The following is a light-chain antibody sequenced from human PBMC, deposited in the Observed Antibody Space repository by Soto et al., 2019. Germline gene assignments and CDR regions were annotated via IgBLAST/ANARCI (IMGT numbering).Light chain of an antibody. J-gene: IGKJ1*01. CDR3: MQGTYWPST. V-gene: IGKV2-30*01. CDR1: QSVVYSDGNAY. Sequence: DVVMTQSPPSLPVTLGQPASISCRSSQSVVYSDGNAYLNWFQQRPGQSPRRLIYTVSNRESGVPDRFSGGGSGTDFTLKISRVEAEDVGIYYCMQGTYWPSTFGQGTKVEI. CDR2: TVS.